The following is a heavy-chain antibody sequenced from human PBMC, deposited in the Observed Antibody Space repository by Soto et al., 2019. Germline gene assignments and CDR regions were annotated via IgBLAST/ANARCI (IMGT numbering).Heavy chain of an antibody. J-gene: IGHJ5*02. Sequence: PSETLSLTCHVSGVPIDQYYWTWIRQPPGKGLEWIGYIYYSGSTNYNPSLKSRVTISVDTSKHQFSLKLSSVTAADTAVYYCAREFLETDNCFDPWGQGTLVTV. CDR2: IYYSGST. V-gene: IGHV4-59*01. CDR3: AREFLETDNCFDP. D-gene: IGHD2-21*02. CDR1: GVPIDQYY.